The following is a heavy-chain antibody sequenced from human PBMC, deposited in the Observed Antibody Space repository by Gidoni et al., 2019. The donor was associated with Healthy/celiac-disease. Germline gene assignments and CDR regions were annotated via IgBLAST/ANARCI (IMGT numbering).Heavy chain of an antibody. CDR1: GGSISSSSYY. CDR2: IYYSGST. CDR3: ARHTRSSSWYSDDAFDI. Sequence: LLLVAAVPGLVKPSETLSLTCTVSGGSISSSSYYWGWIRQPPGKGLEWIGGIYYSGSTYYNPSLKSRVTISVDTSKNQFSLKLSSVTAADTAVYYCARHTRSSSWYSDDAFDIWGQGTMVTVSS. D-gene: IGHD6-13*01. J-gene: IGHJ3*02. V-gene: IGHV4-39*01.